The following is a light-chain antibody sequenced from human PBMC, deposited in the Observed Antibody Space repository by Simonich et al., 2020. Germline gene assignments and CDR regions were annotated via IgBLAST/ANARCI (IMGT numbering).Light chain of an antibody. J-gene: IGKJ4*01. V-gene: IGKV1-39*01. Sequence: DIQMTHSPSSLSASVGDRVTITCRASQSISSYLNWYQQKPGKAPKLLIYAASSLQSGVPSRFSGSGSGTDFTLTISRLQPEDFATYYCQQSYSTPLTVGGGTKVEIK. CDR1: QSISSY. CDR3: QQSYSTPLT. CDR2: AAS.